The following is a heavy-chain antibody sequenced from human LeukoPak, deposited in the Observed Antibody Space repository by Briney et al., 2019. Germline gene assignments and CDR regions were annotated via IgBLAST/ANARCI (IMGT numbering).Heavy chain of an antibody. J-gene: IGHJ6*03. V-gene: IGHV4-38-2*02. D-gene: IGHD3-10*01. CDR3: ARGGRRPRDSGSYYPPYYYYMDV. Sequence: PSETLSLTCTVSDYSITRGYYWGWIRQPPGKGLEWIGSIHHSGNTYYNPSLKSRVTISVDTSKNHFSLKLNSVTAADTAVYYCARGGRRPRDSGSYYPPYYYYMDVWDIGTTVTISS. CDR2: IHHSGNT. CDR1: DYSITRGYY.